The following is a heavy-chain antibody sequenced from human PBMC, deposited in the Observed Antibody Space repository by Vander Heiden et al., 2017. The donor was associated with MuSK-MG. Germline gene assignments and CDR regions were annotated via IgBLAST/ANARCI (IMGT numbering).Heavy chain of an antibody. D-gene: IGHD6-13*01. CDR1: GYSISSGYY. CDR3: ARHEIAAAACDY. V-gene: IGHV4-38-2*01. CDR2: IYHSGST. J-gene: IGHJ4*02. Sequence: QVQLQESGPGLVKPSETLSLTCAVSGYSISSGYYWGWIRQPPGKGLEWIGSIYHSGSTYYNPSLKSRVTISVDTSKNQFSLKLSSVTAADTAVYYCARHEIAAAACDYWGQGTLVTVSS.